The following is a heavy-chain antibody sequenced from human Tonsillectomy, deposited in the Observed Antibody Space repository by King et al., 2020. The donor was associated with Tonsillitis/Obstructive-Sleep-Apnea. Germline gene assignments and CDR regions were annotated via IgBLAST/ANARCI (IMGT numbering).Heavy chain of an antibody. Sequence: QLVQSGPEVKKPGASVTVSCRASGYTFTTYGVSWVRRAPGQGLEWMGWISAYNGNTNYAQKLQGRVTMTTDTSTSTAYLELRSLRSDDTAVYYCARDPFCGGDSYSAYYYFDLWGPGTLVTVSS. CDR1: GYTFTTYG. D-gene: IGHD2-21*02. CDR3: ARDPFCGGDSYSAYYYFDL. J-gene: IGHJ2*01. CDR2: ISAYNGNT. V-gene: IGHV1-18*04.